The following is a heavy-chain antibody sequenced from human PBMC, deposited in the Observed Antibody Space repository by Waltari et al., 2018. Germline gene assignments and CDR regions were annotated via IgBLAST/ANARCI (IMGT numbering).Heavy chain of an antibody. CDR2: IKFDGIEK. CDR3: ARADTYHYGSGTHGCAFDI. CDR1: GFTFSVYC. J-gene: IGHJ3*02. D-gene: IGHD3-10*01. V-gene: IGHV3-7*01. Sequence: EVRLEESGGGLVQPGGSLRLSWAASGFTFSVYCMSWVRQAPGKGLEWVDNIKFDGIEKQYVDSVKGRFTISRDNAKNSQYLQMNSLRAEDTAVYYCARADTYHYGSGTHGCAFDIWGQGQWSPSLQ.